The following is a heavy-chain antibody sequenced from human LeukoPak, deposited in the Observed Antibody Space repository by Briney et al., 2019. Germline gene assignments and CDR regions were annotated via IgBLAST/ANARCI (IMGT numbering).Heavy chain of an antibody. CDR3: AKGLVEAYYYYYMDV. J-gene: IGHJ6*03. Sequence: PGGSLRLSCAASGFTFMSYAMSWVRQAPGKGLEWVSTITGGVDNPSYADSVKGRFTISRDKSKDTLYLQMNSLRAEDTAVYYCAKGLVEAYYYYYMDVWGKGTTVTVSS. CDR1: GFTFMSYA. D-gene: IGHD6-19*01. V-gene: IGHV3-23*01. CDR2: ITGGVDNP.